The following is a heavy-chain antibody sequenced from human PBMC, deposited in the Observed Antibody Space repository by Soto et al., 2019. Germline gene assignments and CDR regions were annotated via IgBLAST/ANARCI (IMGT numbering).Heavy chain of an antibody. D-gene: IGHD2-2*01. CDR2: INAGNGNT. V-gene: IGHV1-3*01. Sequence: ASVKVSCKASGYSFTSYVIYWVRQAPGQRLEWMGWINAGNGNTKSSQKFQARVTITSDTSASTAYMELSSLRSEDTAVYFCARGVENIVVVLDVFGYYGMDVWGQGTTVTVSS. CDR1: GYSFTSYV. CDR3: ARGVENIVVVLDVFGYYGMDV. J-gene: IGHJ6*02.